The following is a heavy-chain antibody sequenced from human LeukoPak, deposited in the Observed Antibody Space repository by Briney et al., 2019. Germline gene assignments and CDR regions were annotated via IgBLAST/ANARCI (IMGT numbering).Heavy chain of an antibody. V-gene: IGHV3-11*04. CDR3: ASLNAGYCSSTSCPDY. J-gene: IGHJ4*02. CDR2: INSSGSTI. CDR1: GFPFSDYY. Sequence: GALGLSCAASGFPFSDYYMSWIRQAPGKGLEGVSYINSSGSTIYYADSVKGRFTISRENAKNSLYLQMNSLRAEDTAVYYCASLNAGYCSSTSCPDYWGQGTLVTVSS. D-gene: IGHD2-2*03.